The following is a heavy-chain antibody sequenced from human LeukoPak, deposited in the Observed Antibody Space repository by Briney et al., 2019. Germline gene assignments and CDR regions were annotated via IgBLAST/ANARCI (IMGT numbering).Heavy chain of an antibody. J-gene: IGHJ6*03. CDR1: GFTFSSYS. V-gene: IGHV3-21*01. CDR3: ARELASGLYYYYYYMDV. CDR2: ISSSSYI. Sequence: GGSLRLPCAASGFTFSSYSMNWVRQAPGKGLEWVSSISSSSYIYYADSVKGRFTISRDNAKNSLYLQMNSLRAEDTAVYYCARELASGLYYYYYYMDVWGKGTTVTVSS.